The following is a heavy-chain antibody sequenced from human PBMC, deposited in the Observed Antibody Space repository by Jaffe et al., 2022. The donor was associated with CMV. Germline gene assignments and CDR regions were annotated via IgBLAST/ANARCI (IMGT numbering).Heavy chain of an antibody. J-gene: IGHJ4*02. D-gene: IGHD3-10*01. CDR1: GFTFSSYS. CDR3: ARDESIYDGSGSYTTYYFDY. CDR2: ISSSSSTI. V-gene: IGHV3-48*02. Sequence: EVQLVESGGGLVQPGGSLRLSCAASGFTFSSYSMNWVRQAPGKGLEWVSYISSSSSTIYYADSVKGRFTISRDNAKNSLYLQMNSLRDEDTAVYYCARDESIYDGSGSYTTYYFDYWGQGTLVTVSS.